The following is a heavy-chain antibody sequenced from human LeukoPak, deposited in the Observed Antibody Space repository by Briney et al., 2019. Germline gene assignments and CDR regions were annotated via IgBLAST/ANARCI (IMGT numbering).Heavy chain of an antibody. CDR2: INPNSGGT. D-gene: IGHD3-16*01. V-gene: IGHV1-2*02. CDR3: APGGRITFGGEPAYYYDY. J-gene: IGHJ4*02. CDR1: GYTFTGYY. Sequence: ASVKVSCKASGYTFTGYYMHWVRQAPGQGLEWMGWINPNSGGTNYAQKFQGRVTMTRATPISTVYMELSRLRSDDTAVYYCAPGGRITFGGEPAYYYDYWGQGTLVTVSS.